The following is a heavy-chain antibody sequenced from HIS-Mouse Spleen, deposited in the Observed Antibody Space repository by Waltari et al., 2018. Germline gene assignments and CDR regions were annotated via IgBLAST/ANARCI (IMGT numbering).Heavy chain of an antibody. CDR1: GGSISSSSYY. V-gene: IGHV4-39*07. D-gene: IGHD6-13*01. CDR2: IYYSGST. CDR3: AREIPYSSSWYDWYFDL. J-gene: IGHJ2*01. Sequence: QLQLPESGPGLVKPSETLSLTCTVSGGSISSSSYYLGWIRQPPGKGLEGIGSIYYSGSTYYNPSLKSRVTISVDTSKNQFSLKLSSVTAADTAVYYCAREIPYSSSWYDWYFDLWGRGTLVTVSS.